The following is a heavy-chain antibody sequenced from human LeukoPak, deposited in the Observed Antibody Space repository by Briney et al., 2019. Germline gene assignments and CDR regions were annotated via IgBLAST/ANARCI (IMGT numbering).Heavy chain of an antibody. CDR2: ISAYNGNT. V-gene: IGHV1-18*01. CDR1: GYTFTSYG. D-gene: IGHD3-10*01. J-gene: IGHJ6*03. CDR3: ARGAMVRGLNTNYYMDV. Sequence: GASVKVSCKASGYTFTSYGISWVRQAPGQGLEWMGWISAYNGNTNYAQKLQGRVTMTTDTSTSTAYMELRSLRSDDTAVYYCARGAMVRGLNTNYYMDVWGKGTTVTISS.